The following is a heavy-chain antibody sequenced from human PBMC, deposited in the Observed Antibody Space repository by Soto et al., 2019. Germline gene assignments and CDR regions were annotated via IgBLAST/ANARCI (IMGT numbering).Heavy chain of an antibody. J-gene: IGHJ4*02. Sequence: SETLSLTCSVSGASVSSGSFYWSWIRQPPGKGLEWIGFIYNNETFNYNPSLKSRVTLSVDTSKHQFSLKLSSVTAADTAVYYCARVPLRYSSSHDFDSWGQGALVTVSS. CDR3: ARVPLRYSSSHDFDS. CDR2: IYNNETF. CDR1: GASVSSGSFY. V-gene: IGHV4-61*01. D-gene: IGHD6-19*01.